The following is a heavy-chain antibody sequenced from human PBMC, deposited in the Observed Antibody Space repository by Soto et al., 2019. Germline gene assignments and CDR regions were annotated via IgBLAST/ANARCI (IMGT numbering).Heavy chain of an antibody. CDR3: AREYNGMDV. CDR2: INGGNGYA. D-gene: IGHD1-20*01. CDR1: GYTVSSNA. V-gene: IGHV1-3*01. J-gene: IGHJ6*02. Sequence: ASVKVSCKASGYTVSSNAIHWVRQAPGQELEWMGWINGGNGYAKYSQNFQDRVTITRDTFASIAYMELSSLRFEDTAVYYCAREYNGMDVWGQGTTVTVSS.